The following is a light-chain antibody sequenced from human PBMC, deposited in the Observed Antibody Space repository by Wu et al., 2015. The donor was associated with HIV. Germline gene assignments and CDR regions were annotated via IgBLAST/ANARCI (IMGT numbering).Light chain of an antibody. CDR2: GAS. J-gene: IGKJ1*01. CDR1: QSVSNY. Sequence: EIVLTQFPVTLSLSPGDRATLSCRASQSVSNYLAWYQQKPGQTPRLLIYGASTRATGIPARFSGSGSGTAFTLTISSLQSEDLAVYYCQQYRDWSWTFGQGTKVEIK. CDR3: QQYRDWSWT. V-gene: IGKV3-15*01.